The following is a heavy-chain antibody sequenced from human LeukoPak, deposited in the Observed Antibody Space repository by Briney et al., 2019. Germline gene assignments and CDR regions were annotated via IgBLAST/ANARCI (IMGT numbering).Heavy chain of an antibody. CDR2: IHNSGTT. CDR1: GRPFSGYF. D-gene: IGHD3-10*01. J-gene: IGHJ4*02. V-gene: IGHV4-34*01. Sequence: SETLSLTCAVSGRPFSGYFWSWIRQSSRKGLEWIGEIHNSGTTNYNPSLNSRVTISEDTSKNQFYLNLSSVTAADTAVYYCARRYYYNLGSFPFDFWGQGTLVTVSS. CDR3: ARRYYYNLGSFPFDF.